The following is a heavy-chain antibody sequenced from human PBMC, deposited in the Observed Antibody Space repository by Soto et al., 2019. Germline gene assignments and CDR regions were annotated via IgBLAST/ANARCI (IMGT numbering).Heavy chain of an antibody. Sequence: GGSLRLSCAASGFTFSSYAMSWVRQAPGKGLEWVSAISGSGGSPYYADSVKGRFTISRDNSKNTLYLQMNSLRAEDTAVYYCVKATPYSSGWYLVYWGQGTLVTVSS. CDR1: GFTFSSYA. V-gene: IGHV3-23*01. J-gene: IGHJ4*02. D-gene: IGHD6-19*01. CDR2: ISGSGGSP. CDR3: VKATPYSSGWYLVY.